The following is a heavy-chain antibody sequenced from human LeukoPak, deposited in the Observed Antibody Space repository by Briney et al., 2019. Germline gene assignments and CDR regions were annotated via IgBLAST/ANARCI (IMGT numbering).Heavy chain of an antibody. CDR2: ISGSGSSI. J-gene: IGHJ4*02. V-gene: IGHV3-48*02. CDR1: GFSFSSNS. D-gene: IGHD3-10*01. Sequence: PGGSLRLSCGASGFSFSSNSMNWVRQAPGKGLEWVSYISGSGSSIYYADSVKGRFTISRDNAKNSLYLQMNSLRDEDTAVYCCARDRGSGSYPFDYWGQGTLVTVSS. CDR3: ARDRGSGSYPFDY.